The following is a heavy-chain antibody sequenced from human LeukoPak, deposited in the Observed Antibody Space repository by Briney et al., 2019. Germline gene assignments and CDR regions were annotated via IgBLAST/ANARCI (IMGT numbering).Heavy chain of an antibody. J-gene: IGHJ5*02. D-gene: IGHD3-9*01. Sequence: SETLSLTCTVSGGSISSYYWSWIRQPPGKGLEWIGYIYHSGSTYYNPSLKSRVTISVDRSKNQFSLKLSSVTAADTAVYYCARGGYYDILTGYPNWFDPWGQETLVTVSS. CDR2: IYHSGST. CDR1: GGSISSYY. CDR3: ARGGYYDILTGYPNWFDP. V-gene: IGHV4-59*12.